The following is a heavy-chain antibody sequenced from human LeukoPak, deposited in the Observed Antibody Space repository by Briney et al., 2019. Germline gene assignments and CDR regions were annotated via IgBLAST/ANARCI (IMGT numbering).Heavy chain of an antibody. CDR2: ISYDGSNK. D-gene: IGHD6-19*01. CDR3: AGYSSGWISFDY. Sequence: PGRSLRLSCAASGFTFSSYGMHWVRQAPGKGLEWVAVISYDGSNKYYADSVKGRFTISRDNSKNTLYLQMNSLRAEDTAVYYCAGYSSGWISFDYWGQGTLVTVSS. V-gene: IGHV3-30*03. CDR1: GFTFSSYG. J-gene: IGHJ4*02.